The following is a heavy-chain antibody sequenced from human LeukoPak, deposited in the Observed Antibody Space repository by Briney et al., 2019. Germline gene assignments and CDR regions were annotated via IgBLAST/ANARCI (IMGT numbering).Heavy chain of an antibody. D-gene: IGHD7-27*01. J-gene: IGHJ4*02. CDR3: ARDSLGTFDY. V-gene: IGHV3-53*01. CDR2: IYSGGST. CDR1: GFTFSSYG. Sequence: GGSLRLSCAASGFTFSSYGMHWVRQAPGKGLEWVSVIYSGGSTYYADSVKGRFTISRDNSKNTLYLQMNSLRAEDTAVYYCARDSLGTFDYWGQGTLVTVSS.